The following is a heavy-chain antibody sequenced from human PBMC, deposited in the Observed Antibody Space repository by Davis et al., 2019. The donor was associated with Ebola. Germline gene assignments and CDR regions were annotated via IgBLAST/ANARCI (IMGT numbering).Heavy chain of an antibody. CDR3: ARGPGYSYGIDY. D-gene: IGHD5-18*01. Sequence: MPSETLSLTCTVSGGSISSSSYYWGWIRQPPGKGLEWIGSIYYSGSTYYNPSLKSRVTISVDTSKNQFSLKLSSVTAADTAVYYCARGPGYSYGIDYWGQGTLVTVSS. J-gene: IGHJ4*02. V-gene: IGHV4-39*07. CDR2: IYYSGST. CDR1: GGSISSSSYY.